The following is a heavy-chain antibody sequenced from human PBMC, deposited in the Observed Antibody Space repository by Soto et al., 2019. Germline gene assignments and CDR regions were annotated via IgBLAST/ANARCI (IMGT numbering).Heavy chain of an antibody. Sequence: QVQLVQSGADVKNPGASVKVSCKASGYTFDSYGISWVRQAPGQGLEWMGWISAYNGNTDYAQKFQGRVTMTRDTSTSTVYMELRSLGSDDTAVYYCLRDAVIVVVSALHYFDYWGQGTLVTVSS. CDR2: ISAYNGNT. V-gene: IGHV1-18*01. CDR3: LRDAVIVVVSALHYFDY. CDR1: GYTFDSYG. J-gene: IGHJ4*02. D-gene: IGHD2-2*01.